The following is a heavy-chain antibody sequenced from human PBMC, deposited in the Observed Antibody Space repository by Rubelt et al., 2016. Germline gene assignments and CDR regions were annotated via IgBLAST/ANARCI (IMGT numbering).Heavy chain of an antibody. CDR2: IYWNDDK. D-gene: IGHD3-22*01. J-gene: IGHJ4*02. CDR1: GFSLSTSGVG. Sequence: QITLKESGPTQVKPTQTLTLTCTFSGFSLSTSGVGVGWIRQPPGKALEWLALIYWNDDKHYRPSLQNRLTITKDTSKNQVVLTMTNMDPVDTATYYCGSTLEYDRHNYYRNYFDYWGQGTLVTVSS. CDR3: GSTLEYDRHNYYRNYFDY. V-gene: IGHV2-5*01.